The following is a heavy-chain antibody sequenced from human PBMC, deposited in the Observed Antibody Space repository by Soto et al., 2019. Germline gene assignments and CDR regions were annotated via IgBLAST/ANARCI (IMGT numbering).Heavy chain of an antibody. Sequence: EVQLLESGGGLVQPGGSLRLSCAASGFTFSSYAMSWVRQAPGKGLEWVSAISGSGGSTYYADSVKGRFTISRDNSKNRLYVQMDRLRVEDTAVYYCAKDGVTMESDYYFGMDVWGQGTTVTVSS. CDR1: GFTFSSYA. J-gene: IGHJ6*02. CDR2: ISGSGGST. CDR3: AKDGVTMESDYYFGMDV. D-gene: IGHD4-17*01. V-gene: IGHV3-23*01.